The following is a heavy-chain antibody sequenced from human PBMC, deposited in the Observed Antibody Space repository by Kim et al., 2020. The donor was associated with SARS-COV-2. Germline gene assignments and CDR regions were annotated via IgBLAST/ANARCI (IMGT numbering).Heavy chain of an antibody. Sequence: ASVKVSCKASGYSLTKYAMNWVRQGPGQGLEWMGWINTYSGNPAYAQGFSGRFVFSLDTSVNTAYLEIHSLTTDDTAFYYCARDQSPGNSSTHAYWGQGTLVTVSS. CDR2: INTYSGNP. CDR1: GYSLTKYA. J-gene: IGHJ4*02. CDR3: ARDQSPGNSSTHAY. V-gene: IGHV7-4-1*01. D-gene: IGHD2-2*01.